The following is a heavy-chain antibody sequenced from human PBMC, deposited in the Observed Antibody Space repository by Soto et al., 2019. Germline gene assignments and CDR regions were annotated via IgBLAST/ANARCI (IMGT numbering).Heavy chain of an antibody. CDR2: IIPIFGTA. CDR1: GGTFSSYA. J-gene: IGHJ6*02. Sequence: SVKVSCKASGGTFSSYAISWVRQAPGQGLEWMGGIIPIFGTANYAQKFQGRVTITADESTSTAYMELSSLRSEDTAVYYCAXXXXTRKHTYYDSDYYYGMDVWGQGTTVTVSS. V-gene: IGHV1-69*13. D-gene: IGHD3-22*01. CDR3: AXXXXTRKHTYYDSDYYYGMDV.